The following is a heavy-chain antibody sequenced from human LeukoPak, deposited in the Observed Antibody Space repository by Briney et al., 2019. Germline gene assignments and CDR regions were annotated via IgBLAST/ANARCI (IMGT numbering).Heavy chain of an antibody. Sequence: QPGGSLRLSCAASGFTFNSYAMSWVRQAPGKGLEWGSAISGSGGSTYYADSVKGRFTISRDNSKNTLYLQMNSLRDEDTAVYYCARGAGIPAAQGFAPFDYWGQGTLVIVSS. J-gene: IGHJ4*02. D-gene: IGHD6-13*01. CDR3: ARGAGIPAAQGFAPFDY. V-gene: IGHV3-23*01. CDR2: ISGSGGST. CDR1: GFTFNSYA.